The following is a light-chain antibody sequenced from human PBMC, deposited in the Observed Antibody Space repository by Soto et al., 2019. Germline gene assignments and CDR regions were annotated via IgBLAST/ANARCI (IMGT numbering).Light chain of an antibody. Sequence: SVLAQPGSVSGSPGQSITISCTGNSSDVGGYNYVSWYQQHPGKAPKLMIYDVSNRPSGVSNRFSGSKSGKTASLTISGLQAEDEADFYCSSYTSSSTYVFGTGTKVTVL. CDR3: SSYTSSSTYV. J-gene: IGLJ1*01. CDR1: SSDVGGYNY. V-gene: IGLV2-14*01. CDR2: DVS.